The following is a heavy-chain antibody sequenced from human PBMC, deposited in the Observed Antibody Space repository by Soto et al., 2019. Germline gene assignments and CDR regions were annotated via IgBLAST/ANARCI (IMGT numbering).Heavy chain of an antibody. CDR2: ISSSSSYI. Sequence: EVQLVESGGGLVKPGGSLRLSCAASGFTFSSYSMNWVRQAPGKGLEWVSSISSSSSYIYYADSVKGRFTISRDNAKNSLYLQMNSLRAEDTAVYYCARVGSSGYCSGGSCSGYSCYYYYMDVWGKGTTVTVSS. CDR1: GFTFSSYS. V-gene: IGHV3-21*01. D-gene: IGHD2-15*01. CDR3: ARVGSSGYCSGGSCSGYSCYYYYMDV. J-gene: IGHJ6*03.